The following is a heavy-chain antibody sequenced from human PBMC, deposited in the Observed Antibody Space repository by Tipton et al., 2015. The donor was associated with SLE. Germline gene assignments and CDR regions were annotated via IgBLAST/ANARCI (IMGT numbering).Heavy chain of an antibody. CDR2: IRSKANSYAT. Sequence: SLRLSCAASGFTFSGSAMHWVRQASGKGLEWVGRIRSKANSYATAYAASVKGRFTISRDDSKNTAYLQMNSLKTEDTAVYYCARGTSVEVGSPEQLVDWYFDLWGRGTLVTVSS. CDR3: ARGTSVEVGSPEQLVDWYFDL. D-gene: IGHD6-6*01. V-gene: IGHV3-73*01. J-gene: IGHJ2*01. CDR1: GFTFSGSA.